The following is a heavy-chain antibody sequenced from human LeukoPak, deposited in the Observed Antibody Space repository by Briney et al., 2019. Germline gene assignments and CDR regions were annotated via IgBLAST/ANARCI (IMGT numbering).Heavy chain of an antibody. CDR1: GYTFTSYY. CDR2: INPSGGST. D-gene: IGHD2-2*01. V-gene: IGHV1-46*01. J-gene: IGHJ4*02. CDR3: AKGGDQLLGYLGY. Sequence: ASVKVSCKASGYTFTSYYMHRVRQAPGQGLEWMGIINPSGGSTSYAQKFQGRVTMTRDTSISTAYMELSRLRSDDTAVYYCAKGGDQLLGYLGYWGQGTLVTVSS.